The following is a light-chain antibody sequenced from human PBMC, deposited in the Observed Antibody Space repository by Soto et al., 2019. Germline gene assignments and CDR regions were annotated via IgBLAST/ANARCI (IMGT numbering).Light chain of an antibody. CDR3: QQYGSSGT. Sequence: EIVLTQSPATLSSFPGDRVTLSCRASQYINTRLAWYQQKPGQAPRLLIYGASNRATGIPDRFSGSGSGTDFTLTISRLEPEDFAVYYCQQYGSSGTFGQGTKGDIK. CDR2: GAS. V-gene: IGKV3-20*01. J-gene: IGKJ1*01. CDR1: QYINTR.